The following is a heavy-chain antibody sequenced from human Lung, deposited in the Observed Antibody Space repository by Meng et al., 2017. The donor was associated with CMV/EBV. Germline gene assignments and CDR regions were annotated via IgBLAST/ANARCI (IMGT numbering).Heavy chain of an antibody. V-gene: IGHV4-59*01. CDR3: AREEGIGGFDP. CDR2: IYYSGST. Sequence: QVQLQESGPGLVKPSETLSLTCTVPGGSISGYYWSWIRQPPGKGLEWIGYIYYSGSTNYNPSLKSRVTISVDTSKNQFSLKLSSVTAADTAVYYCAREEGIGGFDPWGQGTLVTASS. CDR1: GGSISGYY. J-gene: IGHJ5*02. D-gene: IGHD3-10*01.